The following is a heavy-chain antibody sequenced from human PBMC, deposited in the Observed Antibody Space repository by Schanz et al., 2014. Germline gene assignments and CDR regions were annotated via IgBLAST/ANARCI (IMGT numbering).Heavy chain of an antibody. CDR1: GITFSGYG. J-gene: IGHJ4*02. D-gene: IGHD4-17*01. CDR2: ISSDGNQQ. V-gene: IGHV3-30*03. Sequence: VQLVESGGGLAQPGGSLRLSCAASGITFSGYGMHWVRQAPGKGLEWVGVISSDGNQQYYVDSVRGRFTMSRDNSKNTLYLQVNSLRAEDTAVYYCVRDLGGDQTDYWGQGTLXTVSS. CDR3: VRDLGGDQTDY.